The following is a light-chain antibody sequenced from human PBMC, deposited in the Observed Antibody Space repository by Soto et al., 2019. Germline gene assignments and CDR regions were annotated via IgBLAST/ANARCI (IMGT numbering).Light chain of an antibody. V-gene: IGKV1-39*01. CDR3: QQGYTTLT. CDR1: RSVSIY. Sequence: DIQMTQSPSSLSAAVGDRVTITCRASRSVSIYLNWYQQRPGKAPKLLIYSASTLQSGVPSRFSGSGSGTDFTLTISSVQPEDFATYYCQQGYTTLTFGQGTRLDI. J-gene: IGKJ5*01. CDR2: SAS.